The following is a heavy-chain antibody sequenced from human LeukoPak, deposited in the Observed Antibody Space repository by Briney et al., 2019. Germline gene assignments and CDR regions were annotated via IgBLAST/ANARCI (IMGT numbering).Heavy chain of an antibody. CDR3: AKIYGDYVSSDY. V-gene: IGHV3-23*01. Sequence: PGRSLRLSCAASGFTFSSYGMHWVRQAPGKGLEWVSAISGSGGSTYYADSVKGRFTISRDNSKNTLYLQMNSLRAEDTAVYYCAKIYGDYVSSDYWGQGTLVTVSS. D-gene: IGHD4-17*01. J-gene: IGHJ4*02. CDR1: GFTFSSYG. CDR2: ISGSGGST.